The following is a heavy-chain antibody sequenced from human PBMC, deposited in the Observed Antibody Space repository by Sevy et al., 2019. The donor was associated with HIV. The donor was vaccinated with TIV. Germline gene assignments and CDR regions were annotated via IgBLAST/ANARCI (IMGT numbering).Heavy chain of an antibody. CDR2: IWYDGSYK. Sequence: GGSLRLSCAASRFTFSVYGMHWARQAPGKGLEWLAVIWYDGSYKYYADSVKGRFTISRDNSNNTLYLQMKSLRAEDTAVYYCAKDNRPYDSSGYQDYWGQGTLVTVSS. CDR3: AKDNRPYDSSGYQDY. V-gene: IGHV3-33*06. J-gene: IGHJ4*02. CDR1: RFTFSVYG. D-gene: IGHD3-22*01.